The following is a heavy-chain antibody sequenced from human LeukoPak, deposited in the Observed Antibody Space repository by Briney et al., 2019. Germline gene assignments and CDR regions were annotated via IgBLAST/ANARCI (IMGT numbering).Heavy chain of an antibody. Sequence: GGSLRLSCRTSGFTIRSYAMNWVRQAPGKGLEWVSGLSGIGDRTYYADSVKGRFTISRDNAKNTVYLQVNSLRAGDTAIYFCAKDKNYDFWGGYYEGSYGLDVWGQGTTVIVSS. J-gene: IGHJ6*02. V-gene: IGHV3-23*01. CDR1: GFTIRSYA. CDR3: AKDKNYDFWGGYYEGSYGLDV. CDR2: LSGIGDRT. D-gene: IGHD3-3*01.